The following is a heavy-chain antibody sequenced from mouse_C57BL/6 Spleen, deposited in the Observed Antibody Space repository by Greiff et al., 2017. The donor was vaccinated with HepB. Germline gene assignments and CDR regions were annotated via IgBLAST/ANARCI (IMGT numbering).Heavy chain of an antibody. CDR1: GFTFSDYG. CDR3: ARTYYDYDLDY. CDR2: ISSGSSTI. J-gene: IGHJ2*01. D-gene: IGHD2-4*01. Sequence: EVQLQESGGGLVKPGGSLKLSCAASGFTFSDYGMHWVRQAPEKGLEWVAYISSGSSTIYYADTVKGRFTISRDNAKNTLFLQMTSLRSEDTAMYYCARTYYDYDLDYWGQGTTLTVSS. V-gene: IGHV5-17*01.